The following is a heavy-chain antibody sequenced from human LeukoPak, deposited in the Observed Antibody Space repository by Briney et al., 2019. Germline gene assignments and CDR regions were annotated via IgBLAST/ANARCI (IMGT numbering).Heavy chain of an antibody. D-gene: IGHD6-6*01. Sequence: PSETPSLTCTVSGGSISSSSYFWGWIRQPPGKGLEWIGSIYYSGSTYYNPSLKSRVTISVDTSKNQFSLKLSSVTAADTAVYYCARRVSSSSASFDPWGQGTLVTVSS. J-gene: IGHJ5*02. CDR1: GGSISSSSYF. V-gene: IGHV4-39*01. CDR2: IYYSGST. CDR3: ARRVSSSSASFDP.